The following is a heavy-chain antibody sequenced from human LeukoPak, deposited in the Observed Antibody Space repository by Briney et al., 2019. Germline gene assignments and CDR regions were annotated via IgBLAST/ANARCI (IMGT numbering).Heavy chain of an antibody. V-gene: IGHV3-21*01. Sequence: GGSLRLSCAASGFTFSSYSMNWVRQPPGKGLEWVSSISSSSSYIYYADSLKGRFTISRDNAKNSLYLQMNSLRAEDTAVYYCARDDSGYGDAFDIWGQGTMVTVSS. D-gene: IGHD5-12*01. CDR2: ISSSSSYI. CDR3: ARDDSGYGDAFDI. CDR1: GFTFSSYS. J-gene: IGHJ3*02.